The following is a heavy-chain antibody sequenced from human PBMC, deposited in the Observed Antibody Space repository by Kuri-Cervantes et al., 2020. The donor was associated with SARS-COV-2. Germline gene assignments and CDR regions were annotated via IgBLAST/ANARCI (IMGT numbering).Heavy chain of an antibody. CDR3: ARVWRGELYYYGMDV. D-gene: IGHD3-3*01. V-gene: IGHV3-30*04. Sequence: GGSLRLSCAASGFTFSSYAMHWVRQAPGKGLEWVAVISYDGRNKYYADSVKGRFTISRDNSKNTLYLQMNSLRAEDTAVYYCARVWRGELYYYGMDVWGQGTTVTVSS. CDR1: GFTFSSYA. J-gene: IGHJ6*02. CDR2: ISYDGRNK.